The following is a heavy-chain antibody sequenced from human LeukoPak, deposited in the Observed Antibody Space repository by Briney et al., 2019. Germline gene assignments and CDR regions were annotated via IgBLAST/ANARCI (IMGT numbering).Heavy chain of an antibody. J-gene: IGHJ4*02. D-gene: IGHD5/OR15-5a*01. V-gene: IGHV3-23*01. Sequence: QPGRSLRLSCAASGFTFSSYAMSWVRQAPGKGLEWVSAISGPAGSCDYADSVKGRFTISRDNSKNTLFLQMNSLRAEDTAIYYCAKKVGLVSAPLYYFDVWGQGTLVTVSS. CDR3: AKKVGLVSAPLYYFDV. CDR2: ISGPAGSC. CDR1: GFTFSSYA.